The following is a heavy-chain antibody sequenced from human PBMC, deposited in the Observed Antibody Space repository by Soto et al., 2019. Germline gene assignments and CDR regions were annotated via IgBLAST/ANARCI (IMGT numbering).Heavy chain of an antibody. CDR2: IKQDGSEK. Sequence: GGSLRLSCAASGFALSSYWMTWVRQAPGKGLEWVANIKQDGSEKYYVDSVKGRFTISRDNAKNSLYLQMNSLRAEDTAVYYCARVKTYDFWSGYYGPFDYWGQGTLVTVSS. D-gene: IGHD3-3*01. V-gene: IGHV3-7*01. CDR1: GFALSSYW. CDR3: ARVKTYDFWSGYYGPFDY. J-gene: IGHJ4*02.